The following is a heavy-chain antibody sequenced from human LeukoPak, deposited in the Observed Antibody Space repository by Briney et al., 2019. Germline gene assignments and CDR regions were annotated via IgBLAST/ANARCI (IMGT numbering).Heavy chain of an antibody. D-gene: IGHD4-17*01. J-gene: IGHJ4*02. CDR3: AKASTYGDYVDY. V-gene: IGHV3-30*18. CDR1: GFTFSSYG. CDR2: ISYDGSNK. Sequence: GGSLRLSCAASGFTFSSYGMHWVRQAPGKGLEWVAVISYDGSNKYYADSVKGRFPISRDNSKNTLYLQMNRLRAEDTAVYYCAKASTYGDYVDYWGQGTLVTVSS.